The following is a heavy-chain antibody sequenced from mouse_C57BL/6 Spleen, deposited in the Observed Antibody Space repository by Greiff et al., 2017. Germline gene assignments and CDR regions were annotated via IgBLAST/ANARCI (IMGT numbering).Heavy chain of an antibody. CDR2: IHPNSGST. CDR3: AREGVYYGNYVAD. J-gene: IGHJ3*01. Sequence: QVQLQQPGAELVKPGASVKLSCKASGYTFTSYWMHWVKQRPGQGLEWIGMIHPNSGSTNYNEKFKSKATMTVDKSSSTAYMQLSSLTSEDSAVYYCAREGVYYGNYVADWGQGTLVTVSA. V-gene: IGHV1-64*01. D-gene: IGHD2-1*01. CDR1: GYTFTSYW.